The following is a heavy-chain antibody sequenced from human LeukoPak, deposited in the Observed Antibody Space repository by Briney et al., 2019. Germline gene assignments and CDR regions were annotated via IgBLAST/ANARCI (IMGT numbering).Heavy chain of an antibody. J-gene: IGHJ3*02. D-gene: IGHD5-18*01. CDR1: GFTVSSNY. CDR2: IYSGGST. Sequence: GGSLRLSCTASGFTVSSNYMSWVRQAPGKGLEWVSVIYSGGSTYYADSVKGRFTISRDNSKNTLYLQMNSLRAEDTAVYYCARDVRDTAMVLDAFDIRGQGTMVTVSS. V-gene: IGHV3-66*01. CDR3: ARDVRDTAMVLDAFDI.